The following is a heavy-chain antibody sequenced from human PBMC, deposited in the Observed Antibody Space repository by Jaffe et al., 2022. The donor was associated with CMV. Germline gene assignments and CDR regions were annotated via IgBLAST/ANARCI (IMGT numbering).Heavy chain of an antibody. V-gene: IGHV3-21*01. Sequence: EVQLVESGGGLVKPGGSLRLSCAASGFTFSSYSMNWVRQAPGKGLEWVSSISSSSSYIYYADSVKGRFTISRDNAKNSLYLQMNSLRAEDTAVYYCARDTGSGYHWFDPWGQGTLVTVSS. J-gene: IGHJ5*02. CDR3: ARDTGSGYHWFDP. CDR2: ISSSSSYI. CDR1: GFTFSSYS. D-gene: IGHD3-10*01.